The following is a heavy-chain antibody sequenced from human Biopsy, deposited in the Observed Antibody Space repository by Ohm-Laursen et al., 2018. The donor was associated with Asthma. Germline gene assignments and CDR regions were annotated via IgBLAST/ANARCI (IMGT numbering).Heavy chain of an antibody. J-gene: IGHJ4*02. V-gene: IGHV3-30*18. Sequence: SLRLSCAASGFTFSTYGMHWVRQAPGKGLEWVAVISYDGFNKDYGDSVKGRFTISRDNSKNTLHLEMNSLRAEDTAVYFCAKEVFPGWELRRGPDSWGQGTLVTVSS. CDR1: GFTFSTYG. D-gene: IGHD1-26*01. CDR3: AKEVFPGWELRRGPDS. CDR2: ISYDGFNK.